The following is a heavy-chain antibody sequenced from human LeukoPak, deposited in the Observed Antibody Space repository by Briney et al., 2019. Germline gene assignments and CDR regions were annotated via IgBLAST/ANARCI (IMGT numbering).Heavy chain of an antibody. Sequence: SETLSLTCAVYGGSFSGYYWSWIRQPPGKGLEWIGEINHSGSTNYNPSLKSRVTISVDTSKNQFSLKLSSVTAADTAVYYCARTTRITIFGVVIITYGVDVWGQGTTVTVSS. J-gene: IGHJ6*02. V-gene: IGHV4-34*01. D-gene: IGHD3-3*01. CDR3: ARTTRITIFGVVIITYGVDV. CDR1: GGSFSGYY. CDR2: INHSGST.